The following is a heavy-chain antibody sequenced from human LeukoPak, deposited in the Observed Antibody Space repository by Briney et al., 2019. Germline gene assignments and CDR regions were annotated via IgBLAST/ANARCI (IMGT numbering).Heavy chain of an antibody. Sequence: PSETLSLTCTVSGYSISSGYYWGWIRQPPGKGLEWIGSIYHSGSTYYNPSLKSRVTISVDTSKNQFSLKLSSVTAADTAVYYCARQDSFYGGVDYWGQGTLITVSS. D-gene: IGHD3-16*01. CDR3: ARQDSFYGGVDY. CDR2: IYHSGST. V-gene: IGHV4-38-2*02. CDR1: GYSISSGYY. J-gene: IGHJ4*02.